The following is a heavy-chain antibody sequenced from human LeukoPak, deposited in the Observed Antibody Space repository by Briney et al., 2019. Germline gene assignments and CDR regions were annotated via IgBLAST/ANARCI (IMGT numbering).Heavy chain of an antibody. CDR2: ISYSWRT. V-gene: IGHV4-39*01. D-gene: IGHD3-10*01. J-gene: IGHJ3*02. CDR3: ARRDITIHVFDI. Sequence: SETLSLTCTVSGGSISSSYNWGWIRQSPGKGLEWIGSISYSWRTYYNPSLKSRVSISVDTSKSQFSLKLSSVTAADTAVYYCARRDITIHVFDIWGQGTMVTVS. CDR1: GGSISSSYN.